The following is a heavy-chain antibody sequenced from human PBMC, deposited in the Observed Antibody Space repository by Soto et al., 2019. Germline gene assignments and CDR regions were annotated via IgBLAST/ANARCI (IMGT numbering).Heavy chain of an antibody. D-gene: IGHD3-16*01. J-gene: IGHJ4*02. CDR1: GFTFSSYA. CDR2: ISYDGSNK. CDR3: ARAYSYACDY. V-gene: IGHV3-30-3*01. Sequence: PVGSLRLSCAASGFTFSSYAMHWVRQAPGKGLEWVAVISYDGSNKYYADSVKGRFTISRDNSKNTLYLQMNRLRAEDTAVYYCARAYSYACDYWGQGTLVTVSS.